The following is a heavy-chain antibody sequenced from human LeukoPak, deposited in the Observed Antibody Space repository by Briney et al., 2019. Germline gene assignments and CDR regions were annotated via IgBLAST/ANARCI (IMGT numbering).Heavy chain of an antibody. V-gene: IGHV2-5*02. CDR2: IYWDDDK. Sequence: SGPTLVNPTQTLTLTCTFSGFSLSTSGVGVGWIRQPPGKALEWLALIYWDDDKRYSPSLKSRLTITKDTSKNQVVLTMTSMDPVDTATYYCAHSGAKRRDGYNPLDYWGQGTLVTVSS. CDR3: AHSGAKRRDGYNPLDY. CDR1: GFSLSTSGVG. D-gene: IGHD5-24*01. J-gene: IGHJ4*02.